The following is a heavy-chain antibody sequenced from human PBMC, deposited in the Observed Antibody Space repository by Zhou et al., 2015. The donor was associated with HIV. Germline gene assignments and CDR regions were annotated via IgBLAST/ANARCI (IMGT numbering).Heavy chain of an antibody. V-gene: IGHV1-18*01. J-gene: IGHJ5*02. Sequence: QVQLVQSGAEVKKPGASVKVSCKASGYTFSSYAISWVRQAPGQGLEWMGWISTYNGNTNSAQKHQGRVTMTTDTSTSTAYMELRSLRSDDTAVYYCARGHISSWTSWFDPWGQGTLVTVSS. CDR1: GYTFSSYA. D-gene: IGHD6-13*01. CDR3: ARGHISSWTSWFDP. CDR2: ISTYNGNT.